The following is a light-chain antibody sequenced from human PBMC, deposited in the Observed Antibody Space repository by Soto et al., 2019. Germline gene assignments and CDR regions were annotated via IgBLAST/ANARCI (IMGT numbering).Light chain of an antibody. J-gene: IGKJ1*01. Sequence: EIVLTQSPATLSLSPGERATLSCRASQSVSSYLAWYQQKPGQAPRLLIYGASSRATGIPDRFSGSGSGTDFTLTISRLEPDDFAVYYCQQYGSTPRTFGQGTKVDI. CDR3: QQYGSTPRT. CDR1: QSVSSY. V-gene: IGKV3-20*01. CDR2: GAS.